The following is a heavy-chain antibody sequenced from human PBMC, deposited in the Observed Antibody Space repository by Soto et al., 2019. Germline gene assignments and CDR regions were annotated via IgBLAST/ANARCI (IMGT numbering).Heavy chain of an antibody. CDR3: ARSPLELREFDY. J-gene: IGHJ4*02. D-gene: IGHD1-7*01. Sequence: SETLSLTCDVSGYSIRSSSWWGWIRQPPGKGLEWIGCVDHSGSTYYSPSLKSRVIMSVDTSKNQFSLHLMSVTALVTVMYYCARSPLELREFDYWGQGALVTVSS. CDR2: VDHSGST. CDR1: GYSIRSSSW. V-gene: IGHV4-28*01.